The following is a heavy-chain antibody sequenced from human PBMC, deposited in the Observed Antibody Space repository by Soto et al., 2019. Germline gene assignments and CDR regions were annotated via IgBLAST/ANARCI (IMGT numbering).Heavy chain of an antibody. V-gene: IGHV3-74*03. J-gene: IGHJ4*02. CDR1: GFTCSSYW. CDR3: VRAPSTDHEY. Sequence: PGGSLRLSCAASGFTCSSYWMHWVRQAPGKGLVWVSHINSDESITKYADSVKGRFTVSRHNARNTLYLQMNSLRVDDTAVYYCVRAPSTDHEYWGQGTLVTVSS. CDR2: INSDESIT.